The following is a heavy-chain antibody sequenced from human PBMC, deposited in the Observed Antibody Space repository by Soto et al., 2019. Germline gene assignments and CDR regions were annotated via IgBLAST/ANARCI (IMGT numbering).Heavy chain of an antibody. V-gene: IGHV3-23*01. Sequence: EVQLLESGGGLVQPGGSLRLSCEASGFTFSSYAMSWVRQAPGKGLEWGSAISGSGGRTYYADSVKGRFTISRDNSKNTLYLQMNSLRAEVTAVYYCATGRGLYYYYGMDVWGQGTTVTVSS. D-gene: IGHD3-10*01. CDR3: ATGRGLYYYYGMDV. CDR1: GFTFSSYA. J-gene: IGHJ6*02. CDR2: ISGSGGRT.